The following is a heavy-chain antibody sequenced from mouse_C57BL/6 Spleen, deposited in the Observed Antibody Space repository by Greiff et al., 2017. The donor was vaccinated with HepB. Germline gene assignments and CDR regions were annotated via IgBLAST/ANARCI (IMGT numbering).Heavy chain of an antibody. J-gene: IGHJ4*01. CDR1: GFTFSDYY. V-gene: IGHV5-16*01. D-gene: IGHD1-1*01. CDR2: INYDGSST. CDR3: ARDYGSSYPYAMDY. Sequence: EVKLVESEGGLVQPGSSMKLSCTASGFTFSDYYMAWVRQVPEKGLEWVANINYDGSSTYYLDSLKSRFIISRDNAKNILYLQMSSLKSEDTATYYCARDYGSSYPYAMDYWGQGTSVTVSS.